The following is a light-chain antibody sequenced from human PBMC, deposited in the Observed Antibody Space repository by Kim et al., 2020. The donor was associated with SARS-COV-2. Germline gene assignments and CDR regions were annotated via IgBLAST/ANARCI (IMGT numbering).Light chain of an antibody. Sequence: SYELTQPPSVSVSPGQTASITCSGDKLGDKYACWYQQKPGQSPVLVIYQDNKRPSGIPERFSGSNSGNTATLTISGTQAMDEADYYCQARDSSTWVFGGG. J-gene: IGLJ3*02. V-gene: IGLV3-1*01. CDR3: QARDSSTWV. CDR2: QDN. CDR1: KLGDKY.